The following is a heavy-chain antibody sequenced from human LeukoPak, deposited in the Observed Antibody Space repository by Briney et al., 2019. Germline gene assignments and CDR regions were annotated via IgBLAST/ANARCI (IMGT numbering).Heavy chain of an antibody. CDR2: ISYDGSNK. Sequence: GGSLRLSCAASGFTFSSYSMNWVRQAPGKGLEWVAVISYDGSNKYYADSVKGRFTISRDNSKNTLYLQMNSLRAEDTAVYYCARGHNSTLPDWGQGSLVTVSS. D-gene: IGHD1-20*01. J-gene: IGHJ4*02. CDR3: ARGHNSTLPD. CDR1: GFTFSSYS. V-gene: IGHV3-30*03.